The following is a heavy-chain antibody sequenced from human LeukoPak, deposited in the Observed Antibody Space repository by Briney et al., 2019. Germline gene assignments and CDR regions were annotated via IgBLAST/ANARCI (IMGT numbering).Heavy chain of an antibody. CDR3: AREVTHHVYYGMDV. CDR1: GYTFSSYG. V-gene: IGHV1-18*01. D-gene: IGHD4-11*01. J-gene: IGHJ6*02. Sequence: ASVKVSCTASGYTFSSYGISWVRQAPGQGLEWMGWISAYNGNTNYAQKFQGRVTMTTDTSTSTAYMELRSLRSDDTAVYFCAREVTHHVYYGMDVWGQGTTVTVSS. CDR2: ISAYNGNT.